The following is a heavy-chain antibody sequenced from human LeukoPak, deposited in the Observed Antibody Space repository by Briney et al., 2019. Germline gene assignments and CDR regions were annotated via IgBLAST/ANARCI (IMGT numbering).Heavy chain of an antibody. Sequence: ASVKVSCKVSGYTLTELSMHWVRQAPGKGLEWMEGFDPEDGETIYAQKVQGRVTMTEDRSTDTAYMELSSLRSEDTAVYYCATGGDGYNSGVDWFDPWGQGTLVTVSS. J-gene: IGHJ5*02. CDR1: GYTLTELS. V-gene: IGHV1-24*01. D-gene: IGHD5-24*01. CDR2: FDPEDGET. CDR3: ATGGDGYNSGVDWFDP.